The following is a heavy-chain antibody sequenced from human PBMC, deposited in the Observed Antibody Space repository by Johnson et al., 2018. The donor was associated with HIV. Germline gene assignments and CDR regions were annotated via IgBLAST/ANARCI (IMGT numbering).Heavy chain of an antibody. Sequence: VQLVESGGGLVQPGRSLRLSCAASGFTVDDYAMHWVRQAPGKGLEWVSGISWNSGSIGYADSVKGRFTISRDNAKNSLYLQMNSLSAEDTALYYCARGLQITFGGVIAPPDVFDIWGQGTMVTVSS. CDR2: ISWNSGSI. D-gene: IGHD3-16*02. CDR3: ARGLQITFGGVIAPPDVFDI. CDR1: GFTVDDYA. J-gene: IGHJ3*02. V-gene: IGHV3-9*01.